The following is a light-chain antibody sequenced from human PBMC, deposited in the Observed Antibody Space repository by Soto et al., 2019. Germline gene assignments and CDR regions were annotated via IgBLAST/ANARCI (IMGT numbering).Light chain of an antibody. CDR1: QSVSSN. CDR3: QQYNNWPPGT. J-gene: IGKJ1*01. CDR2: GAS. V-gene: IGKV3-15*01. Sequence: EIMMTQSPATLSVSPGERAPLSCRASQSVSSNLTWYQQKPGQAPRLLIYGASTRATGIPDRFSGSGSGTEFTLTISGLQCEDFAVYCCQQYNNWPPGTFGQGTKVEIK.